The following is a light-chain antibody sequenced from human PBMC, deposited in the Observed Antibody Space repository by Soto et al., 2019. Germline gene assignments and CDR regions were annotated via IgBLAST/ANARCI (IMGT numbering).Light chain of an antibody. CDR2: EVT. V-gene: IGLV2-14*01. CDR1: RSDVGAYNY. J-gene: IGLJ1*01. Sequence: QSALTQPASVPGSPGQSIAISCTGTRSDVGAYNYVSWYQQHPGRAPKLMISEVTNRPSGVSDRFSGSKSGNTASLTISGLQAEDEADYYCSSFTSRFTFVFGTGTKLTVL. CDR3: SSFTSRFTFV.